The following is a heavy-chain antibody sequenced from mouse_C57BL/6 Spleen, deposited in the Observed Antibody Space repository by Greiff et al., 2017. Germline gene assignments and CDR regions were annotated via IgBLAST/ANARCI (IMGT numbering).Heavy chain of an antibody. Sequence: QVQLQQPGAELVMPGASVKLSCKASGYTFTSYWMHWVKQRPGQGLEWIGEIDPSDSYTNYNQKFKGKSTLTVDKSSSTAYMQLSSLTSEDSAVYYGARSEGPAWFAYWGQGTLVTVSA. CDR3: ARSEGPAWFAY. J-gene: IGHJ3*01. CDR1: GYTFTSYW. CDR2: IDPSDSYT. V-gene: IGHV1-69*01.